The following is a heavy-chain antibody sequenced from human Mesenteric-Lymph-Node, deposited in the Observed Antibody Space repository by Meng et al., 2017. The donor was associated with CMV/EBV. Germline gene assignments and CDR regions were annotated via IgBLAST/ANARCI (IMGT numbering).Heavy chain of an antibody. J-gene: IGHJ4*02. CDR3: ARAYNSDTSGYSGSFGY. D-gene: IGHD3-22*01. V-gene: IGHV3-30*04. CDR2: TSYDGSNQ. CDR1: GFTFSSHA. Sequence: GESLKISCEASGFTFSSHAMHWVRQAPGKGLEWVSVTSYDGSNQYYADSVKGRFTISRDNAKHSLYMQMNSLRAEDTAVYYCARAYNSDTSGYSGSFGYWGQGTLVTVSS.